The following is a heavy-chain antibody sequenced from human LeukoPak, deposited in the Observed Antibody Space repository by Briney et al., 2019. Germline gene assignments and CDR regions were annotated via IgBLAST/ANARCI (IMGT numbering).Heavy chain of an antibody. CDR2: ISSISTYI. CDR1: GFTFSGSA. Sequence: GGSLTLPCPASGFTFSGSAMHWVRQASGKGLAGVYSISSISTYIYYADTLKGRFTISTDNDKSSLYLQMNSLRAEDTAVYFCARVGLPAYSNGGLENWGQGTLVTVSS. V-gene: IGHV3-21*01. CDR3: ARVGLPAYSNGGLEN. J-gene: IGHJ4*02. D-gene: IGHD6-19*01.